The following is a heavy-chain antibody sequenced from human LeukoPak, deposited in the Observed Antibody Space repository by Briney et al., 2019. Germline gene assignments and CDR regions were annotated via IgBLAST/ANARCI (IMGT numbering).Heavy chain of an antibody. CDR2: ISYDGRNK. V-gene: IGHV3-30*01. J-gene: IGHJ4*02. Sequence: PGRSLRLSCAASGFTFSSYAMHWVRQAPGKGLEWVAVISYDGRNKYYADSVKGRFTISRDNSKNKVYLQMHSLRVEDTSVYYCARDLDYSDSTGYLVYWGQGILVTVSS. CDR1: GFTFSSYA. CDR3: ARDLDYSDSTGYLVY. D-gene: IGHD3-22*01.